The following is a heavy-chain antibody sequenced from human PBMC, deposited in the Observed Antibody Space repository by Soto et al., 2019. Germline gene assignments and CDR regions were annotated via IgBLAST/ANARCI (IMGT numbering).Heavy chain of an antibody. V-gene: IGHV1-18*04. D-gene: IGHD3-3*01. Sequence: QVQLMQSGTEVKKPGASVKVSCKASGYTFSSYGFNWVRQAPGQGLEWMGWISAYNGNTNYAQKLQGRVTMTTDTSTSTAYMELRSLRSDDTAVYYCARAPDYDFWSCAYGVTYYGMDVWGQGTTVTVSS. CDR3: ARAPDYDFWSCAYGVTYYGMDV. J-gene: IGHJ6*02. CDR1: GYTFSSYG. CDR2: ISAYNGNT.